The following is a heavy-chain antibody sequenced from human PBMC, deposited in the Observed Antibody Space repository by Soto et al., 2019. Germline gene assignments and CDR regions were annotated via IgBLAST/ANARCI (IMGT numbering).Heavy chain of an antibody. CDR2: INPSGGST. CDR1: GYTFPSYY. D-gene: IGHD5-12*01. Sequence: ASVKVSFKASGYTFPSYYMHLVRQAPGQGLEWMGIINPSGGSTSYAQKFQGRVTMTRDTSTSTVYMELSSLRSEDTAVYYCSRDSTRYSGYDVRSLLDYRGQGTLVTVSS. J-gene: IGHJ4*02. CDR3: SRDSTRYSGYDVRSLLDY. V-gene: IGHV1-46*01.